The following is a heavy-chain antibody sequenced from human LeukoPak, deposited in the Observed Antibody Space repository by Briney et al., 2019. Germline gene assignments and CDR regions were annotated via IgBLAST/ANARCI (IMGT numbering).Heavy chain of an antibody. Sequence: PSETLSLTCTVSGYSISSGYYWGWIRQPPGKGLEWIGSIYHSGSTNYNPSLKSRVTISVDTSKNQFSLKLSSVTAADTAVYYCARQHVWFGEFISFWGKGTTVTISS. CDR2: IYHSGST. D-gene: IGHD3-10*01. J-gene: IGHJ6*04. V-gene: IGHV4-38-2*02. CDR1: GYSISSGYY. CDR3: ARQHVWFGEFISF.